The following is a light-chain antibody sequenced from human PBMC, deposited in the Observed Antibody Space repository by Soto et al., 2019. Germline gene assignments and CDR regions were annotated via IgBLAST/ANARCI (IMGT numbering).Light chain of an antibody. J-gene: IGLJ1*01. CDR2: EVS. Sequence: QSVLTQPASVSGSPGQSITISCTGTSSDVGSYNLVSWYQQHPGKAPKLMIYEVSKRPSGVSNRFSGSKSGNTASLTISGLQADVEADYNCCSYAGSSTLYDFRTGTKVPVL. CDR1: SSDVGSYNL. CDR3: CSYAGSSTLYD. V-gene: IGLV2-23*02.